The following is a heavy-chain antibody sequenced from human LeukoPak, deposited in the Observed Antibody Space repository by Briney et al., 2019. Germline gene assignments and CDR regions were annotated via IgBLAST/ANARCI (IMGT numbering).Heavy chain of an antibody. CDR2: ISSSSSYI. J-gene: IGHJ4*02. V-gene: IGHV3-21*01. D-gene: IGHD1-26*01. CDR1: GFTFSSYS. CDR3: AREWVRSGSSSPLDY. Sequence: GGSLRLSCAASGFTFSSYSMNWVRQAPGKGLEWVSSISSSSSYIYYADSVKGRFTISRDNAKNSLYLQMNSLRAEDTAVYYCAREWVRSGSSSPLDYWGQGTLVTVSS.